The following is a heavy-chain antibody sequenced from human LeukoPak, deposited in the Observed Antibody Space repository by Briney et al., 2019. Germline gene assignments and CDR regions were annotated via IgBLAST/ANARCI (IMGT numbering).Heavy chain of an antibody. CDR3: ARDLGVRGMDV. CDR2: LYHTGTT. CDR1: AGSVSSGGNY. D-gene: IGHD2-21*01. V-gene: IGHV4-31*03. Sequence: NASETLSLTCTVTAGSVSSGGNYWSWLRQHPGKGLEWIGYLYHTGTTYYNPSLKSRITISVDTSKTQFSLRLSSVSAADTAIYYCARDLGVRGMDVWGQGTTVTVSS. J-gene: IGHJ6*02.